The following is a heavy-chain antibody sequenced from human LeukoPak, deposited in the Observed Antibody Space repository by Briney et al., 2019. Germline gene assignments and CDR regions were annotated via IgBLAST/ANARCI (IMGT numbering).Heavy chain of an antibody. V-gene: IGHV1-69*06. CDR1: GGTFSSYA. CDR3: ARIPYSSSWYVTGIWFDP. CDR2: IIPIFGTA. D-gene: IGHD6-13*01. Sequence: ASVKVSCKASGGTFSSYAISWVRQAPGQGLEWMGGIIPIFGTANYAQKFQGRVTITADKSTSTAYMELRSLRSDDTAVYYCARIPYSSSWYVTGIWFDPWGQGTLVTVSS. J-gene: IGHJ5*02.